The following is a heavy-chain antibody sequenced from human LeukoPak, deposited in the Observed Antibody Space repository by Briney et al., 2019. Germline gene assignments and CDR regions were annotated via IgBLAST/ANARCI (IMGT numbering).Heavy chain of an antibody. J-gene: IGHJ4*02. CDR3: ASGERYCSSTSFYALDY. CDR1: GGSISSGGYY. CDR2: IYYSGST. V-gene: IGHV4-31*03. D-gene: IGHD2-2*01. Sequence: SETLSLTCTVSGGSISSGGYYWSWNRQHPGKGLEWIGYIYYSGSTYYNPSLKSRVTISVDTSKNQFSLKLSSVTAADTAVYYCASGERYCSSTSFYALDYWGQGTLVTVSS.